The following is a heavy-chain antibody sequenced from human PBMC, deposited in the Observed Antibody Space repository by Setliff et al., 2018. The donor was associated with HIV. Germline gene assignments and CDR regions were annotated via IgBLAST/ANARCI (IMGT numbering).Heavy chain of an antibody. J-gene: IGHJ4*02. D-gene: IGHD5-12*01. V-gene: IGHV1-2*06. CDR3: ARESRDIVATSPLDY. Sequence: ASVKVSCKASGYTFIGYHIHWVRQAPRQGLEWMGRINPNSGATNYAQKFQGRVTMTADTSTNTVYVDLRSLRSDDTAVYHCARESRDIVATSPLDYWGQGTLVTVSS. CDR1: GYTFIGYH. CDR2: INPNSGAT.